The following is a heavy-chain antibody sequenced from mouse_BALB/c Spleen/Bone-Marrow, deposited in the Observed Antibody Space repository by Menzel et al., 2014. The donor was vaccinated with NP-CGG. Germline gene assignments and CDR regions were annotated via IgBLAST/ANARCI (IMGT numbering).Heavy chain of an antibody. V-gene: IGHV5-4*02. D-gene: IGHD3-2*01. Sequence: EVQVVESGGGLVKPGGSLKLSCAASGFTFSDYYMYWVRQTPEKRLEWVATISDGGSYTCYPDSVKGRFTISRDNAKNNLYLQMSSLKSEDTAMYYCARGGQLGAMDYWGQGTSVTVSS. CDR3: ARGGQLGAMDY. J-gene: IGHJ4*01. CDR2: ISDGGSYT. CDR1: GFTFSDYY.